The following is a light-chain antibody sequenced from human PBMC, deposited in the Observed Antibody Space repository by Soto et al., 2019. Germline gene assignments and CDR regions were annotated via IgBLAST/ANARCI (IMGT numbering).Light chain of an antibody. Sequence: EVVLTHSPSTLSVSPGERATFSCRASQNIATNLAWYQQKPGQAPSLLIYGASNRATGIPARFSSGGSGTDFTLTISSLQSEDFGVYYCQQYNFWPYTFGQGTKLEIK. CDR2: GAS. CDR3: QQYNFWPYT. V-gene: IGKV3-15*01. CDR1: QNIATN. J-gene: IGKJ2*01.